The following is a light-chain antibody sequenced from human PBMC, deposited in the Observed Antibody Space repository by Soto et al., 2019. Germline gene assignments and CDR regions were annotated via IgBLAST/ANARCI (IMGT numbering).Light chain of an antibody. J-gene: IGKJ1*01. CDR1: QTIVDK. CDR2: VAA. V-gene: IGKV3-15*01. Sequence: VVLAQSPATLSLSPGERVTLSCRATQTIVDKLSCYLDRPEQAPRLLMYVAATSATDIPARFSGSGSGTEFTLTITGIQPEDDEFSYCYQHENWTPCTFGQGTKVDIK. CDR3: YQHENWTPCT.